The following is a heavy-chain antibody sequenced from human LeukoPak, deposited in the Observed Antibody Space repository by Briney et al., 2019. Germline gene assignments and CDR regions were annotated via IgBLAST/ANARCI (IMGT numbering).Heavy chain of an antibody. J-gene: IGHJ3*02. CDR3: AREAIAVAGHFLAFDI. CDR2: TYYQRSKWYN. D-gene: IGHD6-19*01. Sequence: SQTLSLTCAISGDSVSSNSVSWSWIRQSPARGLEWLGRTYYQRSKWYNDYAVSVKSRITINPDTSKNQFSLQLNSVTPEDTAVYYCAREAIAVAGHFLAFDIWGQGTMVTVSS. V-gene: IGHV6-1*01. CDR1: GDSVSSNSVS.